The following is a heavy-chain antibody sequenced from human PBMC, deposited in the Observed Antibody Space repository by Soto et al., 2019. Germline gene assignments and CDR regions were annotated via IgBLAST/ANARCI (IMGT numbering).Heavy chain of an antibody. CDR2: IIPIFGTA. Sequence: ASVKVSCKGSGGTFSIYAISWVRQAPGQGLEWMGGIIPIFGTANYAQKFQGRVTITADESTSTAYMELSSLRSEDTAVYYCARELYCTNAVCRRNWFYPWGQGTLVTSPQ. D-gene: IGHD2-8*01. CDR1: GGTFSIYA. CDR3: ARELYCTNAVCRRNWFYP. J-gene: IGHJ5*02. V-gene: IGHV1-69*13.